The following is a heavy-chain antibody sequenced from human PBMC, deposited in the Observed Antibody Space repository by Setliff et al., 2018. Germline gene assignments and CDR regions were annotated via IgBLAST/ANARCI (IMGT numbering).Heavy chain of an antibody. CDR3: ATSLTRTYGVCTPQYYSDY. Sequence: GESLTISCKGSGYSFTSYWIGWVRQMPGKGLEWMGLIYPGDSETRYSPSFQGQVTISADKSISTAYLQWSSLKASDAAMYYCATSLTRTYGVCTPQYYSDYWGQGTQVTVSS. J-gene: IGHJ4*02. CDR1: GYSFTSYW. D-gene: IGHD2-8*01. V-gene: IGHV5-51*01. CDR2: IYPGDSET.